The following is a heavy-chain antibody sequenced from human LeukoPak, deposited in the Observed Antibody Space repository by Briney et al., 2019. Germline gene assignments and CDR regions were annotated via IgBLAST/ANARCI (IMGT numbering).Heavy chain of an antibody. Sequence: PGGSLGLSCAASGFTFSSYEMNWVRQAPGKGLEWVSYISSSGSTIYYADSVKGRFTISRDNAKNSLYLQMNSLRAEDTAVYYCAELGITMIGGVWGKGTTVTIS. J-gene: IGHJ6*03. CDR3: AELGITMIGGV. CDR2: ISSSGSTI. D-gene: IGHD3-10*02. V-gene: IGHV3-48*03. CDR1: GFTFSSYE.